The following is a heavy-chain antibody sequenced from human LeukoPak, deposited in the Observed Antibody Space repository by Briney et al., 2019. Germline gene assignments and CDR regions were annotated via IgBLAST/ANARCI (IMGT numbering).Heavy chain of an antibody. CDR1: GYTFTNYY. Sequence: ASVKVSCKASGYTFTNYYMHWVRQAPGQGLEWMGIINLTGGSTTYAQRFKGRLTTTRDTSTSTVYMELNSLTSEDTAVYYCVREGTTEAATWWFDPWGQGTLVTVSS. CDR3: VREGTTEAATWWFDP. J-gene: IGHJ5*02. V-gene: IGHV1-46*01. D-gene: IGHD2-15*01. CDR2: INLTGGST.